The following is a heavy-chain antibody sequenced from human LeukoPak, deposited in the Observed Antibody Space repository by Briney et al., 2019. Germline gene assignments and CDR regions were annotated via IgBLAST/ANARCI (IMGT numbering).Heavy chain of an antibody. CDR3: ARSDDYGDYYFDY. CDR2: IKQDGSEK. CDR1: GFTFSSYW. J-gene: IGHJ4*02. D-gene: IGHD4-17*01. V-gene: IGHV3-7*01. Sequence: GGSLRLSCAASGFTFSSYWMSWVRQAPGKGLEWVANIKQDGSEKYYVDSVKGRFTIFRDNAKNSLYLQMNSLRAEDTAVYYCARSDDYGDYYFDYWGQGTLVTVSS.